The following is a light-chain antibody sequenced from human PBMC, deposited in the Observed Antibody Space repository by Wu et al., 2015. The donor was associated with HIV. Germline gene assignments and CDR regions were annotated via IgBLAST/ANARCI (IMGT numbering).Light chain of an antibody. CDR2: GAS. Sequence: EIVMTQSPATLSVSPGERATLSCRASQSVNSKLAWYQQKPGQAPRLLIYGASTRATDIPARFTGSGSGTEFTLTVSSLQSEDFAVYYCQQYNTWPRTFGQGTKVDIK. CDR3: QQYNTWPRT. V-gene: IGKV3-15*01. J-gene: IGKJ1*01. CDR1: QSVNSK.